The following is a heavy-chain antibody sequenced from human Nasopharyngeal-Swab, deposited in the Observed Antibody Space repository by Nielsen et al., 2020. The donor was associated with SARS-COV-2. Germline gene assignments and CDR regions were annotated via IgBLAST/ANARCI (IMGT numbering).Heavy chain of an antibody. J-gene: IGHJ6*02. Sequence: ASAKVSCKASGYTFTSYYLHWVRQAPGQGLEWMGIINPTAGSTSYAQKFEGRVTMTRVTSTSTVYMELNSLRSEDTAVYYCARVLPFRITGTSGMNVWGQGTTVTVSS. D-gene: IGHD1-7*01. CDR2: INPTAGST. V-gene: IGHV1-46*01. CDR3: ARVLPFRITGTSGMNV. CDR1: GYTFTSYY.